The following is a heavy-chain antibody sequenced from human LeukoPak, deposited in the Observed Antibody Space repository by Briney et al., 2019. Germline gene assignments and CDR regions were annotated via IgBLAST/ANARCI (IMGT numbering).Heavy chain of an antibody. D-gene: IGHD3-9*01. V-gene: IGHV4-39*01. CDR1: GDSFSSTTYY. CDR3: ARLSKGRYFDYIFES. Sequence: SETLSLTCTVSGDSFSSTTYYWGWIRQPPGKGLEWMANIYYTGSTYSNPSLKSRVSMSVYTSKKQFSLKMSSLTAADTAVYFCARLSKGRYFDYIFESWGQGTLVTVSS. J-gene: IGHJ4*02. CDR2: IYYTGST.